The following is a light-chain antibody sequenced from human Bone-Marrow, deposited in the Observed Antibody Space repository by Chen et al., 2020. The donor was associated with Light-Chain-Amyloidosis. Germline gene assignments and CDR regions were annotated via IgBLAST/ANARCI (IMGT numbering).Light chain of an antibody. CDR3: QVWDRSSDRPV. CDR1: NIGSTS. Sequence: SYVLTQPSSVSVAPGQTAPIACGGNNIGSTSVHWYQQTPGQAPLLVVYYDSDRPSGIPERLSGSNSGNTATLTISRVEAGDEADYYCQVWDRSSDRPVFGGGTKLTVL. J-gene: IGLJ3*02. CDR2: YDS. V-gene: IGLV3-21*02.